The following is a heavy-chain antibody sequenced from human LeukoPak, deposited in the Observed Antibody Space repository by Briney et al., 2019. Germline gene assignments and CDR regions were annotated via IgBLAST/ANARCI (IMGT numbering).Heavy chain of an antibody. CDR2: IYYSGST. D-gene: IGHD2-15*01. CDR3: ARHRVVVALEWYFDL. Sequence: SETLSLTCTVSGGSISSSSYYWGWIRQPPGKGLEWIGSIYYSGSTYYNPSLKSRVTISVDTSKNQFSLKLSSVTAADTAVYYCARHRVVVALEWYFDLWGRGTLVTVSS. V-gene: IGHV4-39*01. CDR1: GGSISSSSYY. J-gene: IGHJ2*01.